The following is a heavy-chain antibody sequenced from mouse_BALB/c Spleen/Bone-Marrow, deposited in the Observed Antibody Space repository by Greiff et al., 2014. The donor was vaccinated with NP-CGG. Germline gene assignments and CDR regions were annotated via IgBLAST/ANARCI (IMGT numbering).Heavy chain of an antibody. CDR1: GFNTKDTY. Sequence: EVKLVESGAELVKPGASVKLSCTASGFNTKDTYMHWVKQGPEQGLEWIGRIDPANGNTKYDPKFQGKATITADTSSNTAYLQLSSLTSEDTAVYYCARYYYGSSYFDYWGQGTTLTVSS. CDR2: IDPANGNT. CDR3: ARYYYGSSYFDY. J-gene: IGHJ2*01. D-gene: IGHD1-1*01. V-gene: IGHV14-3*02.